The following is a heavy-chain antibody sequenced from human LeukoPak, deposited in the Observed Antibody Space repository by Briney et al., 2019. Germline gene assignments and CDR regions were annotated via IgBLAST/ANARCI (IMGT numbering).Heavy chain of an antibody. D-gene: IGHD2-21*02. Sequence: SETLSLTCAVYGGSFSGYYWSWIRQPPGKGLEWVGEINRSGSTNYNPSLKSRVTISVDTSKNQFSLKLSSVTAADTAVYYCARGLAYCGGDCSTDYWGQGTLVTVSS. CDR3: ARGLAYCGGDCSTDY. CDR2: INRSGST. J-gene: IGHJ4*02. V-gene: IGHV4-34*01. CDR1: GGSFSGYY.